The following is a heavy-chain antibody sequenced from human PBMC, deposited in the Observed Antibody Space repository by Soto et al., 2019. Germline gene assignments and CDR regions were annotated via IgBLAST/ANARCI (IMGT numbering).Heavy chain of an antibody. D-gene: IGHD5-12*01. J-gene: IGHJ4*01. CDR3: AHRPRRYAYYFDS. CDR2: IYWDEDK. CDR1: GFSLSTRGVA. Sequence: QITLKESGPTLVKPTQSLTLTCTFSGFSLSTRGVAVGWFRQPPGKALEWLALIYWDEDKWYSPSLKSSLTITDDTSKKQVVLTMTNMDPVNTSTYYCAHRPRRYAYYFDSWGQGTLLTVSS. V-gene: IGHV2-5*02.